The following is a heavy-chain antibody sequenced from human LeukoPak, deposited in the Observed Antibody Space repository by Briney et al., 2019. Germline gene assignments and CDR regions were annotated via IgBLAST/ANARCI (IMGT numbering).Heavy chain of an antibody. CDR1: GGSISGYY. Sequence: PSETLSLTCTVSGGSISGYYWSWIRQPPGKGLEWIGYIYYSGSTNYNPSLKSRVTISVDTSKNQFSLKLSSVTAADTAVYYCARDLSYGSGIFAKYDAFDIWGQGTMVTVSS. D-gene: IGHD3-10*01. J-gene: IGHJ3*02. V-gene: IGHV4-59*01. CDR3: ARDLSYGSGIFAKYDAFDI. CDR2: IYYSGST.